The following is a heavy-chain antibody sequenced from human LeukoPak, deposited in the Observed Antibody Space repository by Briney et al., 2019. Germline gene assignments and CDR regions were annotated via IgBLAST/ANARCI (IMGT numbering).Heavy chain of an antibody. Sequence: PGGSLRLSCAASGFTFSSYAMSWVRQAPGKGLERVSVISNSGGSTDYADSVKGRFTISRDNSKNTLHLQMNSLRAEDTAVYYCAKVRFEVMARYYLDYWGQGTLVTVSS. CDR1: GFTFSSYA. CDR2: ISNSGGST. V-gene: IGHV3-23*01. CDR3: AKVRFEVMARYYLDY. J-gene: IGHJ4*02. D-gene: IGHD2-8*01.